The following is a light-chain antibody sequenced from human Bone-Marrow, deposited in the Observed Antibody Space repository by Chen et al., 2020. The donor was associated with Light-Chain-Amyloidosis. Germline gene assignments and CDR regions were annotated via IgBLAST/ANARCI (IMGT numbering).Light chain of an antibody. V-gene: IGKV3-20*01. J-gene: IGKJ4*01. CDR2: GAS. CDR1: QSVGSSY. CDR3: QKYGRSLA. Sequence: EIVLTQSPGPLSLSPGERATLSCRASQSVGSSYLAWYQQKPGQAPRLLIYGASNRATGIPDRFSGSGSGTDFTLTISRLEPEDFAVYYCQKYGRSLAFGGGAKVEIK.